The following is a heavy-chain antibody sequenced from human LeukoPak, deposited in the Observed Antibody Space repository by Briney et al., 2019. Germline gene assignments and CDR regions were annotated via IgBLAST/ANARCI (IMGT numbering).Heavy chain of an antibody. J-gene: IGHJ4*02. CDR3: AREGCSSTSCWNY. CDR2: IYYSGST. Sequence: SETLSLTCTVSGGSLSSSSYYWGWIRQPPGKGLEWIGSIYYSGSTYYNPSLKSRVTISVDTSKNQFSLKLSSVTAADTAVYYCAREGCSSTSCWNYWGQGTLVTVSS. D-gene: IGHD2-2*01. CDR1: GGSLSSSSYY. V-gene: IGHV4-39*07.